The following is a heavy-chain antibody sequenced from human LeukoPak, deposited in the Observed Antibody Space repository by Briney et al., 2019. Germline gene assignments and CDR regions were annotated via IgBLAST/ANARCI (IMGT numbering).Heavy chain of an antibody. V-gene: IGHV3-21*01. Sequence: GGSLRLSCAASGITFSSYSMNWVRQAPGKGLEWVSSISSSSSYIYYADSVKGRFTISRDNAKNSLYLQMNSLRAEDTAVYYCARSDYYDSSGYYYYYYGMDVWGQGTTVTVSS. D-gene: IGHD3-22*01. J-gene: IGHJ6*02. CDR2: ISSSSSYI. CDR1: GITFSSYS. CDR3: ARSDYYDSSGYYYYYYGMDV.